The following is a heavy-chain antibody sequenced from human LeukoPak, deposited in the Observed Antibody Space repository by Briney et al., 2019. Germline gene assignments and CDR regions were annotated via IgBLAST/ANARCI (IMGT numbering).Heavy chain of an antibody. CDR1: GGTFSSYA. CDR3: ARGPLAVAAWFDY. Sequence: SVKVSCKASGGTFSSYAISWVRQAPGQGLEWMGRIIPILGIANYAQKFQGRVTITADKSTSTAYMELCSLRSEDTAVYYCARGPLAVAAWFDYWGQGTLVTVSS. CDR2: IIPILGIA. D-gene: IGHD6-19*01. J-gene: IGHJ4*02. V-gene: IGHV1-69*04.